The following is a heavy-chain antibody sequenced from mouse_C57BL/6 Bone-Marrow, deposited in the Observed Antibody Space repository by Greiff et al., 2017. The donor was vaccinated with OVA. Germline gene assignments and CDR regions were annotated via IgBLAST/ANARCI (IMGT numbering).Heavy chain of an antibody. Sequence: QVQLQQPGAELVRPGTSVKLSCKASGYTFTNYWMHWVKQRPGQGLEWIGVIAPSDSYINYNQKFKGRATLTVDTSSSTAYMHLSSLTSEDSAVYYCAHYGSRLYLHYWGQGTSPSVSS. D-gene: IGHD1-1*01. CDR1: GYTFTNYW. CDR3: AHYGSRLYLHY. V-gene: IGHV1-59*01. J-gene: IGHJ2*02. CDR2: IAPSDSYI.